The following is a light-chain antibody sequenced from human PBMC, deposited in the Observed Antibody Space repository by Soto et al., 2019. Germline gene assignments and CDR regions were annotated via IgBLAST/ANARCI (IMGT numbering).Light chain of an antibody. CDR3: QKSYSIPYT. CDR2: AAS. J-gene: IGKJ2*01. V-gene: IGKV1-39*01. CDR1: QSISSY. Sequence: DIQMTQSPSSLSASVGDRVTITCRASQSISSYLNWYQQKPGKAPKLLIYAASSLQSGVPSRFSGSGSGTDFTLTISSLQPEDFATYYCQKSYSIPYTFGQGTKLDIK.